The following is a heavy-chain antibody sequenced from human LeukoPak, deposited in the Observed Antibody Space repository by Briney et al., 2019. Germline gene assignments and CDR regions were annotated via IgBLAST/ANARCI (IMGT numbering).Heavy chain of an antibody. CDR1: GFTFSSYE. D-gene: IGHD4-17*01. CDR3: AKGSDYGDYVYYYYMDV. Sequence: GGSLRLSCAASGFTFSSYEMNWVRQAPGKGLEWVSYISSSGSTIYYADSVKGRFTISRDNAKNSLYLQMNSLRAEDTAVYYCAKGSDYGDYVYYYYMDVWGKGTTVTVSS. J-gene: IGHJ6*03. CDR2: ISSSGSTI. V-gene: IGHV3-48*03.